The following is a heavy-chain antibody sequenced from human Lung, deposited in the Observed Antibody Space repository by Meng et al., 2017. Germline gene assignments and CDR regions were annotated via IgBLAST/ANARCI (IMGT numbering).Heavy chain of an antibody. CDR1: GYTFTGSY. V-gene: IGHV1-2*06. CDR3: ARGGSYSSDY. CDR2: INPKSGGT. J-gene: IGHJ4*02. Sequence: QVQLVQSGAEGKKPGAAVKVSCKASGYTFTGSYIHWVRQAPGQGLEWMGRINPKSGGTNYAQKFQGRVTMTRDTSISTAYIELSGLRSDDTAVYYCARGGSYSSDYWGQGTLVTVSS. D-gene: IGHD3-16*01.